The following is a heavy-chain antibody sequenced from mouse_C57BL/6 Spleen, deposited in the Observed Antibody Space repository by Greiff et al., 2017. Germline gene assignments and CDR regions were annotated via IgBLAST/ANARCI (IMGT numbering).Heavy chain of an antibody. D-gene: IGHD1-1*01. V-gene: IGHV1-82*01. CDR1: GYAFSSSW. CDR2: IYPGDGDT. J-gene: IGHJ4*01. CDR3: ARRITTVVGYAMDY. Sequence: VQRVESGPELVKPGASVKISCKASGYAFSSSWMNWVKQRPGKGLEWIGRIYPGDGDTNYNGKFKGKATLTADKSSSTAYMQLSSLTSEDSAVYCCARRITTVVGYAMDYWGQGTSVTVSS.